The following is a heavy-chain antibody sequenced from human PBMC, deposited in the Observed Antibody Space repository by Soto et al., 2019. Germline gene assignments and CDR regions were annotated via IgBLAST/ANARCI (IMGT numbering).Heavy chain of an antibody. V-gene: IGHV1-3*01. D-gene: IGHD2-2*01. CDR2: INAGNGNT. Sequence: ASVKVSCKASGYTFTSYAMHWVRQAPGQRLEWMGWINAGNGNTKYSQKFQGRVTNTRDTSASTAYMELSSLRSEDTAVYYCARDAFGYCSSTSCCMVSWFDPWGQGTLVTVSS. CDR1: GYTFTSYA. J-gene: IGHJ5*02. CDR3: ARDAFGYCSSTSCCMVSWFDP.